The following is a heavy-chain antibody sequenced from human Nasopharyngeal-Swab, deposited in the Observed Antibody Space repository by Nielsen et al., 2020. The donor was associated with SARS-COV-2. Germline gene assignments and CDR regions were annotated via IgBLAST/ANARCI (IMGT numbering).Heavy chain of an antibody. CDR1: GFTFSSYG. CDR2: ISYDGSHK. CDR3: AKDGLRGGMITFGEVIEYYLDF. V-gene: IGHV3-30*18. Sequence: GGSLRLSCAASGFTFSSYGMHWVRQTPGKGLEWVALISYDGSHKYYADSVKGRFTISRDNSKNTLFLQINSLRAEDTAVYYCAKDGLRGGMITFGEVIEYYLDFWGQGTLVTVSS. J-gene: IGHJ4*02. D-gene: IGHD3-16*02.